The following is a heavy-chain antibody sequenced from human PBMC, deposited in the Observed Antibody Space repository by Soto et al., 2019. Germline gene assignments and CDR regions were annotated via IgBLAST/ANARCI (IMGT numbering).Heavy chain of an antibody. CDR3: AKRVVITATADYFDY. CDR1: GFTVSSYA. V-gene: IGHV3-23*01. CDR2: ISINGESA. J-gene: IGHJ4*02. D-gene: IGHD2-15*01. Sequence: EVQLLESGGGLVQPGGSLRLSCAASGFTVSSYAMSWVRQAPGKGLEWVSAISINGESAYYAGSVKGRFTISRDNSKNTLYLQMNSLRAEDTAVYYCAKRVVITATADYFDYWGQGTLVTVSS.